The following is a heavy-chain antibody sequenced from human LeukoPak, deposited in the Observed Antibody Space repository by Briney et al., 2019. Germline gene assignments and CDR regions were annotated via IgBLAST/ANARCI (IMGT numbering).Heavy chain of an antibody. CDR2: IIPIFGTA. CDR1: GGTFSSYA. CDR3: ARLTVVVPAAMDY. D-gene: IGHD2-2*01. Sequence: GASVKVSCKASGGTFSSYAISWVRQAPGQGLEWMGGIIPIFGTANYAQKFQGRVTITADESTSTAYMELSRLRSDDTAVYYCARLTVVVPAAMDYWGQGTLVTVSS. V-gene: IGHV1-69*13. J-gene: IGHJ4*02.